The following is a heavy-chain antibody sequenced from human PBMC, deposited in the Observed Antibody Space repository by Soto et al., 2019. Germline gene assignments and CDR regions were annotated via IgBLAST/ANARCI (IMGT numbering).Heavy chain of an antibody. CDR1: GGTFSSCA. J-gene: IGHJ5*02. D-gene: IGHD2-2*01. CDR2: IIPIFGTA. Sequence: SVKVSCKASGGTFSSCAISWVRQAPGQGLEWMGGIIPIFGTANYAQKFQARVTITADESTSTAYMELSSLRSEDTAVYYCARASHYCSSTSCFRFHWFDPWGQGTLVTVS. CDR3: ARASHYCSSTSCFRFHWFDP. V-gene: IGHV1-69*13.